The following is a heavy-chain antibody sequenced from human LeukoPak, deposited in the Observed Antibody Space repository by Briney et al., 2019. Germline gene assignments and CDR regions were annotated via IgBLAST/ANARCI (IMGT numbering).Heavy chain of an antibody. CDR3: AKGIRRYPGLGSWSCFDY. V-gene: IGHV3-23*01. CDR2: ISESAGST. D-gene: IGHD6-13*01. CDR1: GFTFSSYA. Sequence: GGSLRLSCAASGFTFSSYAMSWVRQAPGKGLEWVSAISESAGSTYYADSVKGRFTVSRDNSDNTLYLQMNSLIAEDTAVYYFAKGIRRYPGLGSWSCFDYWGQGTLVTVSS. J-gene: IGHJ4*02.